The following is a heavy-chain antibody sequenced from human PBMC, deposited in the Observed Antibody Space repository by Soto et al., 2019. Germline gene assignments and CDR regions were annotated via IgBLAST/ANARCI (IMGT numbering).Heavy chain of an antibody. CDR3: ERRGTTVVTPPNDAFDI. CDR2: IYYSGST. V-gene: IGHV4-39*01. CDR1: GGSISSSSYY. J-gene: IGHJ3*02. Sequence: QLQLQESGPGLVKPSETLSLTCTVSGGSISSSSYYWGWIRQPPGKGMEWIGSIYYSGSTYYNPSLKSRVTIPGDTSKNQFSLKLSSVTAADTAVYYCERRGTTVVTPPNDAFDIWGQGTMVTGSS. D-gene: IGHD4-17*01.